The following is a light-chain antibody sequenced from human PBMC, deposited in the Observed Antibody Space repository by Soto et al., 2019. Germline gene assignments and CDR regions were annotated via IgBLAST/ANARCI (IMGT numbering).Light chain of an antibody. CDR2: EVT. J-gene: IGLJ1*01. CDR3: KSHAGNDNPYV. CDR1: SSDVGAYDY. Sequence: QSALTQPPSASGSPGQSVTISCTGTSSDVGAYDYVSWYQLHPGKAPKLILSEVTKRPSGVPDRFSGSKSGNTASLTVTGLQPEDEADYYCKSHAGNDNPYVFGTGTKVTV. V-gene: IGLV2-8*01.